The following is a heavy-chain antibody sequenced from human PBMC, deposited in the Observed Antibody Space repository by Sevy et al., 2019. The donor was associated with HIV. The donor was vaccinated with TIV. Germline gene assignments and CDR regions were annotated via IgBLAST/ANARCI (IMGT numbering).Heavy chain of an antibody. CDR1: GFNINTYW. CDR2: IKYDGSEM. CDR3: VRAIVIEGSF. Sequence: GGSLRLSCAASGFNINTYWMNWVRQAPGKGLEWVANIKYDGSEMYYVDSVRGRFTISKDNARNLVYLQMNSLRAEDTALYYCVRAIVIEGSFWGQGTLVTVSS. V-gene: IGHV3-7*01. D-gene: IGHD2-2*01. J-gene: IGHJ4*02.